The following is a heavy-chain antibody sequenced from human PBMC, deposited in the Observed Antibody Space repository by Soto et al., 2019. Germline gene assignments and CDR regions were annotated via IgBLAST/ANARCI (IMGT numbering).Heavy chain of an antibody. V-gene: IGHV1-18*01. CDR1: GYTFSIHG. J-gene: IGHJ5*01. CDR3: AREGSYGWYDC. Sequence: ASVKVSCKASGYTFSIHGIIWVLQAPGQWLEWMGWISGYNGNAKYAQRFQGRVTMTTDTSTSTVYMDLRSLGSDDSAVYYCAREGSYGWYDCWGQGTLVTVSS. CDR2: ISGYNGNA. D-gene: IGHD2-15*01.